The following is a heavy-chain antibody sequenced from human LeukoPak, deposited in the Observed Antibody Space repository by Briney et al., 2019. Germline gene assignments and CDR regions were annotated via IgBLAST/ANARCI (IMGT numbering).Heavy chain of an antibody. D-gene: IGHD3-22*01. CDR3: ARVRCYYDRSGYCYYFDY. Sequence: LPETLSLTCTVSGGSISSYFWSWIRQPPGEGLGWIGYIYYSGSTNYNPSLKSRVTISVDTSKNQFSLTLSSVTAADTAVYYWARVRCYYDRSGYCYYFDYWGQGTLVTVSS. J-gene: IGHJ4*02. CDR2: IYYSGST. V-gene: IGHV4-59*01. CDR1: GGSISSYF.